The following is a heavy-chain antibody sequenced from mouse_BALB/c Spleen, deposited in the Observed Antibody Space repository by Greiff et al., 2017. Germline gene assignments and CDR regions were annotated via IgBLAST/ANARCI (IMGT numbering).Heavy chain of an antibody. CDR1: GYSITSDYA. V-gene: IGHV3-2*02. CDR2: ISYSGST. D-gene: IGHD1-1*02. J-gene: IGHJ3*01. Sequence: EVMLVESGPGLVKPSQSLSLTCTVTGYSITSDYAWNWIRQFPGNKLEWMGYISYSGSTSYNPSLKSRISITRDTSKNQFFLQLNSVTTEDTATYYCARELCPFAYWGQGTLVTVSA. CDR3: ARELCPFAY.